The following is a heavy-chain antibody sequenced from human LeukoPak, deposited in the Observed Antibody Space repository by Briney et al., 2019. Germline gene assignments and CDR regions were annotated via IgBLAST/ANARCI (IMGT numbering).Heavy chain of an antibody. J-gene: IGHJ6*03. CDR3: ARDTSVGATLSGYYYYMDV. CDR2: INPNSGGT. V-gene: IGHV1-2*02. D-gene: IGHD1-26*01. CDR1: GYTFTGYY. Sequence: GASVKVSCKASGYTFTGYYMHWVRQAPGQGLEWMGWINPNSGGTNYAQKFQGRVTMTRDTSISTAYMELSRLRSDDTAVYYCARDTSVGATLSGYYYYMDVWGKGTTVTVSS.